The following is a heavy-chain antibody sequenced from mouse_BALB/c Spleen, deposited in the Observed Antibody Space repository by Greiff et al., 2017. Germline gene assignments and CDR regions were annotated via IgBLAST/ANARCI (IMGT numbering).Heavy chain of an antibody. CDR3: ARSEYGNYYAMDY. D-gene: IGHD2-10*02. CDR1: GFNIKDTY. J-gene: IGHJ4*01. V-gene: IGHV14-3*02. Sequence: EVMLVESGAELVKPGASVKLSCTASGFNIKDTYMHWVKQRPEQGLEWIGRIDPANGNTKYDPKFQGKATITADTSSNTAYLQLSSLTSEDTAVYYCARSEYGNYYAMDYWGQGTSVTVSS. CDR2: IDPANGNT.